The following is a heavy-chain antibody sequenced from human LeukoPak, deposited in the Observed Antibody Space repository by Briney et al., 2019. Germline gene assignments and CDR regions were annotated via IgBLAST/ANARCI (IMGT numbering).Heavy chain of an antibody. Sequence: SETLSLTCTVSGGSISFSYWSWIRQPPGKGLEWIGYISYSGSPTYNPSLKSRVTISLDTSKNQFSLKLSSVTAADTAVYYCASVTFGGFDYWGQGTLVTVSS. CDR1: GGSISFSY. D-gene: IGHD2-15*01. J-gene: IGHJ4*02. CDR2: ISYSGSP. CDR3: ASVTFGGFDY. V-gene: IGHV4-59*08.